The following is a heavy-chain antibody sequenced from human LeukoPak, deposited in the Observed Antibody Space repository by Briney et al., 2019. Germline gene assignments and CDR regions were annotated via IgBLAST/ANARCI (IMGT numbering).Heavy chain of an antibody. J-gene: IGHJ4*02. D-gene: IGHD1-26*01. CDR3: AREVGVGATTSLSY. CDR2: INPNSGGT. CDR1: GYTFTGYY. V-gene: IGHV1-2*06. Sequence: ASVKVSCKASGYTFTGYYMHWVRQAPGQGLEWMGRINPNSGGTNYAQKFRGRVTMTRDTSISTAYMELSSLRSDDTAMYYCAREVGVGATTSLSYWGQGALVTVSS.